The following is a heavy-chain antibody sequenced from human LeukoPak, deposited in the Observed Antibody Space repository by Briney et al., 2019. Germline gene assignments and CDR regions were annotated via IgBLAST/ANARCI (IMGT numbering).Heavy chain of an antibody. J-gene: IGHJ4*02. V-gene: IGHV3-74*01. D-gene: IGHD2-15*01. Sequence: GRCLSLARAAAAFTFSSYWMDWVRHVPGKWLVWVLRSSSDGSSRTDAESVKVRFTSSRDNGNISLYLQMNSLRDDDTSVYDCARDCSGGSCYRVGYWGQGTLVTVS. CDR1: AFTFSSYW. CDR2: SSSDGSSR. CDR3: ARDCSGGSCYRVGY.